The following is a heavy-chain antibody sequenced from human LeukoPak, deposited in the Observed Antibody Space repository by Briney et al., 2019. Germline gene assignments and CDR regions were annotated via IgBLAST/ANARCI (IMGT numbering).Heavy chain of an antibody. J-gene: IGHJ4*02. CDR2: TDYRSKWYN. Sequence: SQTLSLTCAISGDSVSSNSAAWNWIRQSPSRGLEWLGRTDYRSKWYNDYAVSVKSRITINPDTSKNQFSLQLNSVTPEDTAVYYCARGVHMPWYSSSWYDYWGQGTLVTVSS. CDR1: GDSVSSNSAA. V-gene: IGHV6-1*01. D-gene: IGHD6-13*01. CDR3: ARGVHMPWYSSSWYDY.